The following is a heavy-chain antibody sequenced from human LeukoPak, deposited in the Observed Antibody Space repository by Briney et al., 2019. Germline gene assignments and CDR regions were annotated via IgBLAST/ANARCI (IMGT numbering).Heavy chain of an antibody. D-gene: IGHD6-6*01. J-gene: IGHJ6*02. V-gene: IGHV4-61*02. Sequence: PSETLSLTCAVYGGSISSGSYYWSWIRQPAGKGLERIGRIYTSGSTNYNPSLKSRVTISVDTSKNQFSLKLSSVTAADTAVYYCASSSSAGWDYGMDVWGQGTTVTVSS. CDR2: IYTSGST. CDR3: ASSSSAGWDYGMDV. CDR1: GGSISSGSYY.